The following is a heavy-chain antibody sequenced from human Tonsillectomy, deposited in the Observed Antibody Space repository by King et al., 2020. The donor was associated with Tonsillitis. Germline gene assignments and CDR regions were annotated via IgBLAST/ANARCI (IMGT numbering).Heavy chain of an antibody. CDR2: IQGKTGGGTT. D-gene: IGHD6-13*01. CDR1: GFTFNNAW. J-gene: IGHJ1*01. V-gene: IGHV3-15*01. CDR3: TTDRGIAAGKYFQH. Sequence: QLVESGGGLVKPGGSLRLSCAASGFTFNNAWMSWVRPAPGKGLEWVGRIQGKTGGGTTDYAAPGKGRFTISRDDSKNTLYLQMNSLKTEDAALYYCTTDRGIAAGKYFQHWGQGTLVTVSS.